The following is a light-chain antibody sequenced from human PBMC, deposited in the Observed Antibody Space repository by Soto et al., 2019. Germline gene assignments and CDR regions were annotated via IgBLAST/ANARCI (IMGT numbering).Light chain of an antibody. V-gene: IGKV3-20*01. CDR1: QSVSSNY. Sequence: EIVLTQSPGTLSLSPGERATLSCRASQSVSSNYLAWYQQKPGQAPRLLIYGSSSRATGIPDRFSGSGSGTDFTLTISRLEIEDFAVYYCQQYGSSSWTFGQGTKVEI. CDR2: GSS. J-gene: IGKJ1*01. CDR3: QQYGSSSWT.